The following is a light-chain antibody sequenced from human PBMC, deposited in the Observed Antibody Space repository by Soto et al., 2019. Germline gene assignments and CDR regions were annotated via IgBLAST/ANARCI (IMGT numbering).Light chain of an antibody. V-gene: IGKV1-5*01. Sequence: DIQMTQSPSSLSASVGDRVTIACRASQSLSRWLAWYQQKPGKAPKLLIYDASSLESGVPSRFSGSASGTEFTLSITPLQPDDFATYYCQQYDSYPWTFGQGTKVYIK. CDR3: QQYDSYPWT. CDR2: DAS. CDR1: QSLSRW. J-gene: IGKJ1*01.